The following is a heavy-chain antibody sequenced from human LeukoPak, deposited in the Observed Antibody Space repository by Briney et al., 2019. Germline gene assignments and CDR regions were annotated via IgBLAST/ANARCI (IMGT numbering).Heavy chain of an antibody. J-gene: IGHJ4*02. V-gene: IGHV4-38-2*02. CDR3: ARDGEDIVVVPAAI. Sequence: SETLSLTCAVSGYSISSGYYWGWIRQPPGKGLEWIGSIYHSGSTYYNPSLKSRVTISVDTSKNQFSLKLSSVTAADTAVYYCARDGEDIVVVPAAIWGQGTLVTVSS. D-gene: IGHD2-2*01. CDR1: GYSISSGYY. CDR2: IYHSGST.